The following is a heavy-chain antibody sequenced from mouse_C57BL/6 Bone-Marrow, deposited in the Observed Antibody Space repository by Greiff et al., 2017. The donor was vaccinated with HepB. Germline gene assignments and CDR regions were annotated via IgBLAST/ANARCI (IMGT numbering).Heavy chain of an antibody. CDR3: ARWGYGSSYCAMDY. Sequence: EVKLMESGGGLVQPGGSLKLSCAASGFTFSDYYMYWVRQTPEKRLEWVAYISNGGGSTYYPDTVKGRFTISRDNAKNTLYLQMSRLKSEDTAMYYCARWGYGSSYCAMDYWGQGTSVTVSS. CDR2: ISNGGGST. V-gene: IGHV5-12*01. J-gene: IGHJ4*01. D-gene: IGHD1-1*01. CDR1: GFTFSDYY.